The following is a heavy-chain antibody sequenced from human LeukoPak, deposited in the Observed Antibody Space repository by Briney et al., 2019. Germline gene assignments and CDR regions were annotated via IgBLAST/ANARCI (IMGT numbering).Heavy chain of an antibody. D-gene: IGHD6-19*01. V-gene: IGHV3-48*03. Sequence: GGSLRLSCAVSGFPFSIYEMNWVRQAPGKGLEWVSNVHSSGTIKYYADSVKGRFSISRDNAKSSLYLQMNSLRVEDTAVYYCALLAVASDFDYWGQGALVTVSS. CDR1: GFPFSIYE. CDR3: ALLAVASDFDY. CDR2: VHSSGTIK. J-gene: IGHJ4*02.